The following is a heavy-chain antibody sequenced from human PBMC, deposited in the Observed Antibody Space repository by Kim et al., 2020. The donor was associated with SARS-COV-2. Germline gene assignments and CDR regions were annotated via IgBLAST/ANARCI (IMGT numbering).Heavy chain of an antibody. CDR3: ARVGTALLSLGSYNWFDP. D-gene: IGHD3-16*01. Sequence: GGSLRLSCAASGFTFSSYEMNWVRQAPGKGLEWVSYISSSGSTIYYADSVKGRFTISRDNAKNSLYLQMNSLRAEDTAVYYCARVGTALLSLGSYNWFDPWGQGILVTVSS. CDR2: ISSSGSTI. J-gene: IGHJ5*02. V-gene: IGHV3-48*03. CDR1: GFTFSSYE.